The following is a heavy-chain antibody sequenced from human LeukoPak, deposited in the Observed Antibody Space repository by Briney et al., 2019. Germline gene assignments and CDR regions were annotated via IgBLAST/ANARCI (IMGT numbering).Heavy chain of an antibody. CDR3: ARDHSGIAATYNWFDP. J-gene: IGHJ5*02. V-gene: IGHV1-2*06. CDR1: GYTFTGYY. Sequence: ASVKVSCKASGYTFTGYYMHWVRQAPGQGLEWMGRINPNSGGTNYAQKFQGRVTMTRDTSISTAYMELSRLRSDDTAVYYCARDHSGIAATYNWFDPRGQGTLVTVSS. D-gene: IGHD6-13*01. CDR2: INPNSGGT.